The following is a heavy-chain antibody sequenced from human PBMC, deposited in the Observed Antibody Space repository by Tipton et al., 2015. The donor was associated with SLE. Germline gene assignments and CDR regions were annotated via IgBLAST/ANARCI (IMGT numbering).Heavy chain of an antibody. CDR3: ARGWGFDY. V-gene: IGHV3-7*01. Sequence: SLRLSCAASGFTFTSYWMSWVRQAPGKGLEWLADINEDESEKNQVDSVKGRFTISRNNAKNSLYLQMNSLRDEDTAIYFCARGWGFDYWGQGTLATVSS. D-gene: IGHD7-27*01. J-gene: IGHJ4*02. CDR1: GFTFTSYW. CDR2: INEDESEK.